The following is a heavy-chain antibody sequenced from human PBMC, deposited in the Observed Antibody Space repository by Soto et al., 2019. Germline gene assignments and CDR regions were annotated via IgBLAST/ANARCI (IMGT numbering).Heavy chain of an antibody. CDR1: GFTFSSYA. V-gene: IGHV3-23*01. D-gene: IGHD3-10*01. CDR2: ISGSGGST. CDR3: AKREGFGEFFPPHYYYYGMDV. J-gene: IGHJ6*02. Sequence: GGSLRLSCAASGFTFSSYAMSWVRQAPGKGLEWVSAISGSGGSTYYADSVKGRFTISRDNSKNTLYLQMNSLRAEDTAVYYCAKREGFGEFFPPHYYYYGMDVWGQGTTVTVSS.